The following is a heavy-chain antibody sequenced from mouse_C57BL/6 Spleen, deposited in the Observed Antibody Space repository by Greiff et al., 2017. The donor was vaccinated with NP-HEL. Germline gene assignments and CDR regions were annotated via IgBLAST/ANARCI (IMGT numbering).Heavy chain of an antibody. CDR2: IDPETGGT. J-gene: IGHJ2*01. Sequence: QVQLQQSGAELVRPGASVTLSCKASGYTFTDYEMHWVKQTPVHGLEWIGAIDPETGGTAYNQKFKGKAILTADKSSSTAYMELRSLTSEDSAVYYCTREEGDGYYGGFDYWGQGTTLTVSS. D-gene: IGHD2-3*01. CDR1: GYTFTDYE. CDR3: TREEGDGYYGGFDY. V-gene: IGHV1-15*01.